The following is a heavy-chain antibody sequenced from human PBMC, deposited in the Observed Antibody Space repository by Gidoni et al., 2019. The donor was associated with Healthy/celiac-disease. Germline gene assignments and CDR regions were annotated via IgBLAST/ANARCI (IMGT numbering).Heavy chain of an antibody. CDR2: ISAYNGNT. D-gene: IGHD3-3*01. J-gene: IGHJ4*02. CDR3: ARVPAHLLYDVWSGLDY. CDR1: GYTFTRYG. V-gene: IGHV1-18*01. Sequence: QVQLVQSGAEVKKPGASVKVSCKASGYTFTRYGISWVRQAPGQGLEWMGWISAYNGNTNYAQKLQGRVTMTTDTSTSTAYMELRSLRSDDTAVYYCARVPAHLLYDVWSGLDYWDQGTLVTVSS.